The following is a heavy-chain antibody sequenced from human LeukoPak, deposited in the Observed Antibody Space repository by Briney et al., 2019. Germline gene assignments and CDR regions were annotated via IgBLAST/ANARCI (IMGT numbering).Heavy chain of an antibody. V-gene: IGHV4-39*01. CDR1: GGSISSSSYY. CDR3: VRGLVVAAP. Sequence: SETLSLTCTVSGGSISSSSYYWGWLRQPPGKGLEWIGSIYYSGSTYYNPSLKSRVTISLDTSKNQFSLKLSSVTAADKAVYYCVRGLVVAAPWGQGTLVTVSS. CDR2: IYYSGST. J-gene: IGHJ5*02. D-gene: IGHD2-15*01.